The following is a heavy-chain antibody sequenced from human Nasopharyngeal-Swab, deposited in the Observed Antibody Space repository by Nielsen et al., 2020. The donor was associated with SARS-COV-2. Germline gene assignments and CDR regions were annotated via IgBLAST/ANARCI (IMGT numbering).Heavy chain of an antibody. CDR1: RYILLNYG. J-gene: IGHJ6*02. D-gene: IGHD3-9*01. V-gene: IGHV1-18*01. CDR3: ALSEPAGYHHGMDV. Sequence: ASDPVPCLASRYILLNYGISRVRQAPGQGLEWMGWISAYNGNTNYAQKLQDRVTMTTDTSTSTVYMELRSLRSDDTAVYYCALSEPAGYHHGMDVWGQGTTVTVSS. CDR2: ISAYNGNT.